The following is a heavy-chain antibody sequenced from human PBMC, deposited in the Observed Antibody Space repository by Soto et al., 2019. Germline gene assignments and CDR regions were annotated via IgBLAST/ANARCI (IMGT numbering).Heavy chain of an antibody. Sequence: PGGSLRLSCAASGFTFSNCPISGVRQAPGKGMEWVSGMSGSGASTYYADSVKGRFTISRDNSKNTLYLQMNSLRGEDTAIYYCAKVGSGWYYFDYWGQGTLVTVSS. CDR1: GFTFSNCP. J-gene: IGHJ4*02. CDR2: MSGSGAST. CDR3: AKVGSGWYYFDY. D-gene: IGHD6-19*01. V-gene: IGHV3-23*01.